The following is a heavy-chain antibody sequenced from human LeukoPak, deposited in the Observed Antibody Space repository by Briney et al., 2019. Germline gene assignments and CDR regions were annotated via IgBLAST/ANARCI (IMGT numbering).Heavy chain of an antibody. CDR1: GYTLTELS. CDR3: ATQLHPNKAARLPLGY. D-gene: IGHD6-6*01. Sequence: ASVKVSCKVSGYTLTELSMHWVRQAPGKGLEWMGGFDPEDGETIYAQKFQGRVTMTEDTSTDTAYMELSSLRSEDTAVYYCATQLHPNKAARLPLGYWGQGTLVTVSS. V-gene: IGHV1-24*01. CDR2: FDPEDGET. J-gene: IGHJ4*02.